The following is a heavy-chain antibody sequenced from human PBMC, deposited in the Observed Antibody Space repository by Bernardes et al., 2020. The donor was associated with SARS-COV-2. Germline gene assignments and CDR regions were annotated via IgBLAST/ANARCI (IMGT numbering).Heavy chain of an antibody. CDR1: GFTFSSYS. Sequence: GGSLILSCAASGFTFSSYSMNWVRQAPGKGLEWVSSISSSSSYIYYADSVKGRFTISRDNAKNSLYLQMNSLRAEDTAVYYCARDQYGSGSLADSSDYYYGMDVWGQGTTVTVSS. CDR2: ISSSSSYI. CDR3: ARDQYGSGSLADSSDYYYGMDV. D-gene: IGHD3-10*01. V-gene: IGHV3-21*01. J-gene: IGHJ6*02.